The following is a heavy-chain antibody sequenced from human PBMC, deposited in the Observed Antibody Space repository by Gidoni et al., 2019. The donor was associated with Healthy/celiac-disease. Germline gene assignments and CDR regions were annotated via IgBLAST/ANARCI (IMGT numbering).Heavy chain of an antibody. CDR1: GGTFSSYA. CDR2: IIPIFGTA. CDR3: ASVRAVAGIY. D-gene: IGHD6-19*01. V-gene: IGHV1-69*01. Sequence: QVQLGQSGAEVRKPGSSVKVCCKAAGGTFSSYAISWVRQAPGQGLEWRGGIIPIFGTATYAQKFQGRVTITADESTSTAYLELRSLRSEDTAVYSCASVRAVAGIYWGQGPLLTVSS. J-gene: IGHJ4*02.